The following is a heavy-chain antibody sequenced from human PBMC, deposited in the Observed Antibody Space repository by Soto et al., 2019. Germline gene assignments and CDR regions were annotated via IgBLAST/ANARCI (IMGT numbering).Heavy chain of an antibody. Sequence: GASVKVSCKASGYTFTRYGISWVRQAPGQGLERMGWISAYNGTTNYAQTLQGSVTITTDTSTSTTYMGLTSLISGVTAVYCCARGAGGRVTIFGVGANCYYYYGMDVWGQGTTVTVSS. V-gene: IGHV1-18*04. CDR2: ISAYNGTT. D-gene: IGHD3-3*01. CDR1: GYTFTRYG. CDR3: ARGAGGRVTIFGVGANCYYYYGMDV. J-gene: IGHJ6*02.